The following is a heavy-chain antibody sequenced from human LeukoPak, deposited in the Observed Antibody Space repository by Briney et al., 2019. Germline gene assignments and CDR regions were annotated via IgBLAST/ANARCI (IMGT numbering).Heavy chain of an antibody. CDR1: GFTFSSYE. CDR3: ARDQWPGYCRGANCYSVYFDY. CDR2: ISSSGSTI. J-gene: IGHJ4*02. Sequence: GGSLILSCAASGFTFSSYEMNWVRQAPGKGLEWVSYISSSGSTIYYADSVKGRFTISRDNAKNSLYLQMNSLRAEDTAVYYCARDQWPGYCRGANCYSVYFDYWGQGTLVTVSS. V-gene: IGHV3-48*03. D-gene: IGHD2-15*01.